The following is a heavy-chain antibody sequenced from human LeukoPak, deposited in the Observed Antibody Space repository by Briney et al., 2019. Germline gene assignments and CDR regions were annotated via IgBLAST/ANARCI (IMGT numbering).Heavy chain of an antibody. J-gene: IGHJ4*02. Sequence: PSQTLSLTCAVSGGSISSGGYSWSWLRQPPGKGLEWIGYIYHSGSTYYNPSLKSRVTISVDRSKNQFSLKLSSVTAADTAVYYCARGYSYGYDYWGQGTLVTVSS. CDR1: GGSISSGGYS. CDR2: IYHSGST. D-gene: IGHD5-18*01. CDR3: ARGYSYGYDY. V-gene: IGHV4-30-2*01.